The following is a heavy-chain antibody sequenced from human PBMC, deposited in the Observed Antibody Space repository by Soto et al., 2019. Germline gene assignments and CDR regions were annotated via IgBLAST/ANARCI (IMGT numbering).Heavy chain of an antibody. D-gene: IGHD5-18*01. V-gene: IGHV3-30-3*01. Sequence: QVQLVESGGGVVQPGRSLRLSCAASGFTFSSYAMHWVRQAPGKGLEWVAVISYDGSNKYYADSVKGRFTISRDNSKNTLYLQMNSLRAEDTAVYYCARDHGYSYGYLDYWGQGTLVTVSS. CDR2: ISYDGSNK. J-gene: IGHJ4*02. CDR1: GFTFSSYA. CDR3: ARDHGYSYGYLDY.